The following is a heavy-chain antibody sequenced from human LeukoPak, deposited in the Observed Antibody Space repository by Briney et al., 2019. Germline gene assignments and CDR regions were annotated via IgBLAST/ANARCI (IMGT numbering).Heavy chain of an antibody. J-gene: IGHJ4*02. CDR2: INPNSGGT. D-gene: IGHD3-22*01. Sequence: ASVKVSCKASGYTFTGYYMHWVRQAPGQGLEWMGWINPNSGGTNYAQKFQGWVTMTRDTSISTAYMELSSLRSEDTAVYYCARGTPDYYDSSGYQGLDYWGQGTLVTVSS. V-gene: IGHV1-2*04. CDR3: ARGTPDYYDSSGYQGLDY. CDR1: GYTFTGYY.